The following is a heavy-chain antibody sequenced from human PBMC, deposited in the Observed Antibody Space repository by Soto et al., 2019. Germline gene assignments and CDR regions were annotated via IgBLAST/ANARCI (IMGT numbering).Heavy chain of an antibody. D-gene: IGHD4-4*01. V-gene: IGHV4-4*02. CDR3: VRKDYSDWFFDL. J-gene: IGHJ2*01. CDR1: GASISSSHW. CDR2: IYHSGST. Sequence: QVQLQESGPGLVKPSGTLSLTCAVSGASISSSHWWSWVRQPPGKGLEWIGEIYHSGSTYYNASLKCRVAISLAKSKNQFSLKLRSVTAADTAVYYCVRKDYSDWFFDLWGRGTLVTVSS.